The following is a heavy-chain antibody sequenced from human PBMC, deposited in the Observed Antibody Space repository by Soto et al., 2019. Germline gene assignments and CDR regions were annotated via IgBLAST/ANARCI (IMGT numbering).Heavy chain of an antibody. D-gene: IGHD2-21*02. Sequence: GASVKVSCKASGFTFTSSAVQWVRQARGQRLECIGWIVVGSGNTNYAQKFQGRVTITRDMSTSTAYMELSSLRSEDTAVYYCAALCGGDCSYYFDYWGQGTLVTVSS. CDR3: AALCGGDCSYYFDY. CDR2: IVVGSGNT. J-gene: IGHJ4*02. CDR1: GFTFTSSA. V-gene: IGHV1-58*01.